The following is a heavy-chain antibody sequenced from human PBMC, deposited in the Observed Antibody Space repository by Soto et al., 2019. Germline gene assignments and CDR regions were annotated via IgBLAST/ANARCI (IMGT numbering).Heavy chain of an antibody. CDR2: IIPTLGIA. D-gene: IGHD5-12*01. V-gene: IGHV1-69*02. Sequence: ASVKVSCKASGGSFSSYTISWVRQAPGQGLEWMGRIIPTLGIANYAQKFQGRVTITADKSTSTAYMELSSLRSEDTAVYYCARRSDYDFDYWGQGTLVTVSS. CDR1: GGSFSSYT. CDR3: ARRSDYDFDY. J-gene: IGHJ4*02.